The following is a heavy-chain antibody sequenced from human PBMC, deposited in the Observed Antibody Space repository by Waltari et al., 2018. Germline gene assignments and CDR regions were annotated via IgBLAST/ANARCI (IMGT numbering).Heavy chain of an antibody. CDR1: GYTFTSYD. CDR3: SRRLRYDYGMDV. CDR2: MNPNSGNT. J-gene: IGHJ6*02. D-gene: IGHD2-15*01. V-gene: IGHV1-8*03. Sequence: QVQLVQSGAEVKKPGASVKVSCKASGYTFTSYDINWVRQATGQGLEWMGWMNPNSGNTGYAQKFQVRVTITRNTSISTAYMELSSLRSEDTAVYYCSRRLRYDYGMDVWGQGTTVTVSS.